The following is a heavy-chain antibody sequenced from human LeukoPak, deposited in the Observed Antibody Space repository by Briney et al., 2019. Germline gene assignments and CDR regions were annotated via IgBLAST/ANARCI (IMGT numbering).Heavy chain of an antibody. CDR1: GFTFSSYW. J-gene: IGHJ6*04. Sequence: GGSLRLSCAASGFTFSSYWMHWVRKPPGKGQVWVSCINSHGSTTSYADSVKGRFTISRDNAKNSLYLQMNSLRAEDTAVYYCAELGITMIGGVWGKGTTVTISS. D-gene: IGHD3-10*02. CDR3: AELGITMIGGV. CDR2: INSHGSTT. V-gene: IGHV3-74*01.